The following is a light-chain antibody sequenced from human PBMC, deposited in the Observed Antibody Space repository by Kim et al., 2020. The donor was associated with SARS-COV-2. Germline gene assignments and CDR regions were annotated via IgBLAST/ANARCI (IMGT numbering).Light chain of an antibody. CDR2: GAS. CDR3: QQYGSSPQT. V-gene: IGKV3-20*01. CDR1: QCVSSSS. J-gene: IGKJ1*01. Sequence: SPGDSATLSCRASQCVSSSSLAWYQQKPGQAPRLLIYGASSRATGIPDRFSGSGSGTDFTLTISRLEPEDFAVYYCQQYGSSPQTFGQGTKVDIK.